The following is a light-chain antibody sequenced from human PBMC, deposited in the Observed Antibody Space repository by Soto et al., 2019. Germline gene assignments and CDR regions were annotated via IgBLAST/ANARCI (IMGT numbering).Light chain of an antibody. CDR1: QGVSSN. CDR3: QQYNNWLLLT. CDR2: GAS. J-gene: IGKJ5*01. Sequence: EIVMTQSPATLSVSPGERATLSCRASQGVSSNLAWYQQKPGQAPRLLIYGASSRATGIPARFSGSGSGTDFTLTISSLQSEDFAAYYRQQYNNWLLLTFGQGTRLEIK. V-gene: IGKV3D-15*01.